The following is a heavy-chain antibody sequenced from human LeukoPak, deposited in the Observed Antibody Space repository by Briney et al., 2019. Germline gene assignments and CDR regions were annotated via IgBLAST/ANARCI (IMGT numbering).Heavy chain of an antibody. J-gene: IGHJ4*02. Sequence: PGGSLRLSCAVSGFTFSSYWMTWVRQAPGKGLEWVASIKEDGSEKYYEDSVKGRFTISRDNAKNSLYLQMNSLRAEDTAVYYCARDLDYWGRGTLVTVSS. CDR1: GFTFSSYW. CDR3: ARDLDY. CDR2: IKEDGSEK. V-gene: IGHV3-7*04.